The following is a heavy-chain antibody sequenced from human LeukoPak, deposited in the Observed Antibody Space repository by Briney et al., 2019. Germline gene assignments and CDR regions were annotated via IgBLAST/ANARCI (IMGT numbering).Heavy chain of an antibody. V-gene: IGHV4-61*02. D-gene: IGHD4-23*01. CDR2: MDITERT. CDR3: ARALPGGAFDI. Sequence: SQTLSLTCTVSGGSIRSGNYYWSWVRQPAGKGLEWIGRMDITERTDYNPSLKSRVTILLDTPKNQFSLNLSSVTAADTAVYYCARALPGGAFDIWGQGTMVTVSS. CDR1: GGSIRSGNYY. J-gene: IGHJ3*02.